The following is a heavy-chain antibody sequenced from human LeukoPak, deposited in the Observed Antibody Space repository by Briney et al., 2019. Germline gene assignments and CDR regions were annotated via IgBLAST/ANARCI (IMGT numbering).Heavy chain of an antibody. J-gene: IGHJ4*02. CDR1: GGSISSYY. V-gene: IGHV4-59*01. Sequence: SETLSLTCTVSGGSISSYYWSWIRQPPGKGLEWIGYIYYSGSTNYNPSLKSRVTISVDTSKNQFSLKLSSVTAADTAVYYCARDRARQQLGEFDYWGQGTLVTVSS. CDR3: ARDRARQQLGEFDY. D-gene: IGHD6-13*01. CDR2: IYYSGST.